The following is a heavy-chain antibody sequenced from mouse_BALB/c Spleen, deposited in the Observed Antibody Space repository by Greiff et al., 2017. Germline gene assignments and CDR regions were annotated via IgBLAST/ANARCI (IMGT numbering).Heavy chain of an antibody. V-gene: IGHV14-3*02. D-gene: IGHD6-1*01. CDR3: ARSGDSPWFAY. CDR2: IDPANGNT. J-gene: IGHJ3*01. Sequence: VQLQQSGAELVKPGASVKLSCTASGFNIKDTYMHWVKQRPEQGLEWIGRIDPANGNTKYDPKFQGKATITADTSSNTAYLQLSSLTSEDTAVYYGARSGDSPWFAYWGQGTRVTVSA. CDR1: GFNIKDTY.